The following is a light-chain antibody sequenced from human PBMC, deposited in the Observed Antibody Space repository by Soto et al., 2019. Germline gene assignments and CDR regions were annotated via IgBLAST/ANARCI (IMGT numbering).Light chain of an antibody. CDR2: GTS. V-gene: IGKV3-15*01. J-gene: IGKJ1*01. Sequence: EIVMTQSPATLSVSPGERATLSCRASQSVGTNLAWYQQKPGQAPRLLIFGTSTRATGIPARFSGSGSGTDFTLTISSVQSDDFAVYYCQQYTNRPPWTFGQGTKLDMK. CDR3: QQYTNRPPWT. CDR1: QSVGTN.